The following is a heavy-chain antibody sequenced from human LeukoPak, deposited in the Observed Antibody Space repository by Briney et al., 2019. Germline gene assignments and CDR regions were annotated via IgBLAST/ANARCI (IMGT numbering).Heavy chain of an antibody. D-gene: IGHD4-23*01. J-gene: IGHJ4*02. CDR3: ARSRRAVTRVDY. CDR1: GGSISSGSYY. V-gene: IGHV4-39*07. Sequence: PSETLSLTCTVSGGSISSGSYYWSWIRQPAGKGLEWIGSIYYSGSTYYNPSLKSRVTISVDTSKNQFSLKLSSVTAADTAVYYCARSRRAVTRVDYWGQGTLVTVSS. CDR2: IYYSGST.